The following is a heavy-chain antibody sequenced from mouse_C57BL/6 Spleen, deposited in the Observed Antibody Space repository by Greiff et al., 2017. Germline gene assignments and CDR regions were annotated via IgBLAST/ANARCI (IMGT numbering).Heavy chain of an antibody. J-gene: IGHJ3*01. Sequence: EVKLMESGPGLVKPSQSLSLTCSVTGYSITSGYYWNWIRQFPGNKLEWMGYISYDGSNNYNPSLKNRISITRDTSKNQFFLKLNSVTTEDTATYYCARPDSSGTWFADWGQGTLVTVSA. D-gene: IGHD3-2*02. CDR3: ARPDSSGTWFAD. CDR2: ISYDGSN. V-gene: IGHV3-6*01. CDR1: GYSITSGYY.